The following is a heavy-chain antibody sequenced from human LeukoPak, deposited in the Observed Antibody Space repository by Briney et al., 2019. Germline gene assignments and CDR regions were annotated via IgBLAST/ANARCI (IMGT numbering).Heavy chain of an antibody. CDR3: AGGHRNWQLVHPFDY. CDR1: GGSFSGYY. J-gene: IGHJ4*02. D-gene: IGHD6-6*01. V-gene: IGHV4-34*01. Sequence: SETLSLTCAVYGGSFSGYYWSWIRQPPGKGLEWIGEINHSGSTNYNPSLKRRVTISVDTSKNQFSLKLSSVTAADTAVYYCAGGHRNWQLVHPFDYWGQGTLVTVSS. CDR2: INHSGST.